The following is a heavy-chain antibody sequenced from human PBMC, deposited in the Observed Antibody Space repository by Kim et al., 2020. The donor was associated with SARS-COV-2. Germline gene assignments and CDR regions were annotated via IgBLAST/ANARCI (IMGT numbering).Heavy chain of an antibody. V-gene: IGHV3-21*06. CDR1: GFPLSNSA. J-gene: IGHJ4*02. Sequence: GGSLRLSCAASGFPLSNSAMNWVRQAPGKGLEWVSSIDSSSRYIYYLDSLKGRISISRDNGKNSVFLQMNSLRVEDTAVYFCASGGPYSGEHSQNFDYWGQGTLVTVSS. CDR2: IDSSSRYI. CDR3: ASGGPYSGEHSQNFDY. D-gene: IGHD1-26*01.